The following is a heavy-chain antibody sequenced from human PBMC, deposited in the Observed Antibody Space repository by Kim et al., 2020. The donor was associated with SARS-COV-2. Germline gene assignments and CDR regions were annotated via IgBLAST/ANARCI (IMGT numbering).Heavy chain of an antibody. J-gene: IGHJ4*02. CDR2: ISYDGSNK. CDR1: GFTFSSYA. V-gene: IGHV3-30-3*01. CDR3: ARDREQGVVPTFDY. D-gene: IGHD3-3*01. Sequence: GGSLRLSCAASGFTFSSYAMHWVRQAPGKGLEWVAVISYDGSNKYYADSVKGRFTISRDNSKNTLYLQMNSLRAEDTAVYYCARDREQGVVPTFDYWGQGTLVTVSS.